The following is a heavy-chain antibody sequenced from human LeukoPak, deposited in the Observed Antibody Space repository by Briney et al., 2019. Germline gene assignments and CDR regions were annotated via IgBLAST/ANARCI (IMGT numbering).Heavy chain of an antibody. CDR3: ARGRDRSKAGDH. CDR2: LYTSGNT. J-gene: IGHJ4*02. V-gene: IGHV4-4*07. D-gene: IGHD5-24*01. Sequence: SETLSLTCTVSGDSISSYYWSWIRQPAGKGLEWIGRLYTSGNTNYNPSLTSRVTMSVDTSKNQFSLRLTSVTAADTAFYYCARGRDRSKAGDHWGQGTLVTVSS. CDR1: GDSISSYY.